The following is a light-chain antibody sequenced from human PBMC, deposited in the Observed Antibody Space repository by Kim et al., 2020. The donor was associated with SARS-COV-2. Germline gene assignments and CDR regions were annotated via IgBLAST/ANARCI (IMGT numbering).Light chain of an antibody. CDR3: PVWESSSDHVV. CDR2: FDT. Sequence: SYELTQPPSVSVAPGKTAKIICGGNNIESKRVHWYQQKPGQAPVLVISFDTDRPSGIPERISGSNSGNTATLTITRVEAGDEADYYCPVWESSSDHVVFG. CDR1: NIESKR. V-gene: IGLV3-21*01. J-gene: IGLJ1*01.